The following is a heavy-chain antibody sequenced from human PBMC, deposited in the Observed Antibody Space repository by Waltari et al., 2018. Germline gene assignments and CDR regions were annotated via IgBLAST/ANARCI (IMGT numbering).Heavy chain of an antibody. V-gene: IGHV3-33*01. CDR1: GFTFSSYG. Sequence: QVQLVESGGGVVQPGRSLRLSCAASGFTFSSYGMHWVRQAPGKGLEWVAVIWYDGSSKDYADSVKGRFTISRDNSKNTLYLQMNSLRAEDTAVYYCARDLGIPYDSSGYPDYWGQGTLVTVSS. D-gene: IGHD3-22*01. J-gene: IGHJ4*02. CDR2: IWYDGSSK. CDR3: ARDLGIPYDSSGYPDY.